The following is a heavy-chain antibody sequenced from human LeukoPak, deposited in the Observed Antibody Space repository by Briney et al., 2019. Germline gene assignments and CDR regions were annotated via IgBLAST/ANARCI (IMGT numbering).Heavy chain of an antibody. V-gene: IGHV3-11*01. Sequence: PGGSLRLSCAASGFTFSDYYMSWLRQAPGKGLEWVSCISSSGSTIYYADSVKGRFTISRDNAKNSLYLQMNSLRAEDTAVYYCASIVGAPLNAFDIWGQGTMVTVSS. CDR1: GFTFSDYY. CDR3: ASIVGAPLNAFDI. D-gene: IGHD1-26*01. J-gene: IGHJ3*02. CDR2: ISSSGSTI.